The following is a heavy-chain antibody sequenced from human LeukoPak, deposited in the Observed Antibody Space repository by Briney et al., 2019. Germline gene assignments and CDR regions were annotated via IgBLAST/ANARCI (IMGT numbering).Heavy chain of an antibody. D-gene: IGHD3-10*01. V-gene: IGHV3-30*02. J-gene: IGHJ4*02. CDR3: AKDLDYNSGKYYFDN. CDR1: GFTFSSYG. CDR2: IRYDGSNK. Sequence: GGSLRLSRVASGFTFSSYGMHWVRPAPGKGLEGVAFIRYDGSNKYYADSVKGRFTISRDNSKNTLYLQMNSQRAEDTSVYYCAKDLDYNSGKYYFDNWGQGTLVTVSS.